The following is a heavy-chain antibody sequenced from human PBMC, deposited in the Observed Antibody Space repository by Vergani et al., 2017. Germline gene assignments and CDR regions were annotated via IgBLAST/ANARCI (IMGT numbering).Heavy chain of an antibody. CDR1: GDSMNNYY. CDR3: AREKGYCSSTSCYKYYYYMDV. V-gene: IGHV4-31*03. Sequence: QVQLQESGPGLVKPAETLSLTCTVSGDSMNNYYWSWIRQHPGKGLEWIGYIYYSGSTYYNPSLKSRVTISVDTSKNQFSLKLSSVTAADTAVYYCAREKGYCSSTSCYKYYYYMDVWGKGTTVTVSS. D-gene: IGHD2-2*02. CDR2: IYYSGST. J-gene: IGHJ6*03.